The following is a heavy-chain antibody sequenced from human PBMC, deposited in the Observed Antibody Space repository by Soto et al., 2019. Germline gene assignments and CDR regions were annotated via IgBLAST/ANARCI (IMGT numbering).Heavy chain of an antibody. V-gene: IGHV3-74*01. CDR3: VRTSLVVAVATREDF. J-gene: IGHJ4*02. CDR1: GFTFINYW. Sequence: EVQLVESGGGLVQPGESLRLSCAASGFTFINYWMHWVRQAPGKGLVWVSRIVSDGSRITYADFVKGRFTISRDNAKNTVYLHMSSLTAEDTAVYYCVRTSLVVAVATREDFWGQGTLVTVSS. D-gene: IGHD2-15*01. CDR2: IVSDGSRI.